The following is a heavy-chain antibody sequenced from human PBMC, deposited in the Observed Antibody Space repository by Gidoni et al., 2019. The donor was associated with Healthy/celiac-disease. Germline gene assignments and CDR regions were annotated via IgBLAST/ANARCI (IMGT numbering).Heavy chain of an antibody. J-gene: IGHJ4*02. CDR1: GGSLSSYY. D-gene: IGHD3-9*01. CDR3: ARAARARSGYYFDY. Sequence: QVQLQESGPGLVKPSETLSLTCTVSGGSLSSYYWSWIRQPPGKGLEWIGYIYYSGSTNYNPSLKSRVTISVDTSKNQFSLKLSSVTAADTAVYYCARAARARSGYYFDYWGQGTLVTVSS. V-gene: IGHV4-59*01. CDR2: IYYSGST.